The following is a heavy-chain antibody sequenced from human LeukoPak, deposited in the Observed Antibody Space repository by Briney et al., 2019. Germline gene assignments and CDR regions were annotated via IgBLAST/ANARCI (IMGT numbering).Heavy chain of an antibody. CDR3: AKDRQDYGAF. J-gene: IGHJ4*02. CDR2: IRFDGSHT. V-gene: IGHV3-30*02. CDR1: GFNFSTYG. Sequence: GGSLRLSCAASGFNFSTYGMHWVRQAPGKGLEWVAFIRFDGSHTYYADSVKGRFTISRDNSKNTLFLQMNSLRVEDAAVYYCAKDRQDYGAFWGQGALVTVSS. D-gene: IGHD4/OR15-4a*01.